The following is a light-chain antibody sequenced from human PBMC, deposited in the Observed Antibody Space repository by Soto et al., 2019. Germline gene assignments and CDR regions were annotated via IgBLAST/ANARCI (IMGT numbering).Light chain of an antibody. Sequence: QSALTQPASVSGSPGQSITISCTGTSNDVGGYNHVSWYQQHPGKAPKLIIYEVSYRPSGVSNRFSGSKSGNTASLTISGLQAEDEADYYCNSYRSTDTVVVGGGTKLTVL. J-gene: IGLJ2*01. CDR2: EVS. CDR3: NSYRSTDTVV. V-gene: IGLV2-14*01. CDR1: SNDVGGYNH.